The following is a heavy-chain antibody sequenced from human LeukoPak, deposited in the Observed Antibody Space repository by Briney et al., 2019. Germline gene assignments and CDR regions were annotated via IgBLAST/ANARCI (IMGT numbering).Heavy chain of an antibody. CDR2: IYYSGST. D-gene: IGHD6-19*01. CDR1: GGSISSYY. CDR3: GRSLSSAWYYFAY. V-gene: IGHV4-59*01. Sequence: SETLSLTCTVSGGSISSYYWSWVRQPPGKGLEWIGYIYYSGSTNYNPSLNSRVTISVDTSKNQFSLRLSSVTAADTAVYYCGRSLSSAWYYFAYWGQGTLVTVSS. J-gene: IGHJ4*02.